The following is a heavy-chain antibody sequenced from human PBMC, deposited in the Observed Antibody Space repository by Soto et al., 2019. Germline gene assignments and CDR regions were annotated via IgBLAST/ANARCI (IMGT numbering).Heavy chain of an antibody. CDR3: ARVPTYYYHGMDV. CDR2: INAGNGNT. V-gene: IGHV1-3*01. Sequence: SVEVSFKASGYTFTSYAMHRVREAPGQRLEWMGWINAGNGNTKYSQKFQGRVTITRDTSASTAYMELSSLRSEDTAVYYCARVPTYYYHGMDVWGQGTTVTVSS. CDR1: GYTFTSYA. J-gene: IGHJ6*02.